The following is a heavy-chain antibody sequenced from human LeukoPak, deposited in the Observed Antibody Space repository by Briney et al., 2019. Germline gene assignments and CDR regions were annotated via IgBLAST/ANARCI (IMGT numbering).Heavy chain of an antibody. V-gene: IGHV3-30*02. CDR2: IRYDGSNK. D-gene: IGHD3-9*01. CDR1: GFTFSSYG. CDR3: AKDLSPLGYFDWLFIFDY. J-gene: IGHJ4*02. Sequence: PGGSLRLSCAASGFTFSSYGMHWVRQAPGKGLQWVSFIRYDGSNKFYADSVKGRFTISRDNSKDTLYLQMNSLRPEDTAVYYCAKDLSPLGYFDWLFIFDYWGQGTLVTVSS.